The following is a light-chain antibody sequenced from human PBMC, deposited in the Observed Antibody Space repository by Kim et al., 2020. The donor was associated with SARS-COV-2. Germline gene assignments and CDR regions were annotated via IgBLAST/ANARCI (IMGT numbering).Light chain of an antibody. Sequence: SASVGDRVTITCRASQSINSHLNWYQQKPGRAPKLLIRGSILQSGVPSRFSGSGSGTDFTLTINSLQPEDYATYYCQQSYIFPLTFGPGTKLEI. V-gene: IGKV1-39*01. CDR3: QQSYIFPLT. CDR1: QSINSH. CDR2: RGS. J-gene: IGKJ3*01.